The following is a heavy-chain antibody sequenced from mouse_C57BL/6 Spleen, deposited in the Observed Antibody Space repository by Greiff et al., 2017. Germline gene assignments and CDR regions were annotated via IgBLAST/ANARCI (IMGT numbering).Heavy chain of an antibody. J-gene: IGHJ1*03. CDR3: AGGVYYGNPDFDV. Sequence: EVHLVESGPGLVKPSQSLSLTCSVTGYSITSGYYWNWIRQFPGNKLEWMGYISYDGSNKYNPSLKNRLSITRDPSKNQFFLKLNSVTTEDTATYYCAGGVYYGNPDFDVWGTGTTVTVSS. V-gene: IGHV3-6*01. CDR1: GYSITSGYY. D-gene: IGHD2-1*01. CDR2: ISYDGSN.